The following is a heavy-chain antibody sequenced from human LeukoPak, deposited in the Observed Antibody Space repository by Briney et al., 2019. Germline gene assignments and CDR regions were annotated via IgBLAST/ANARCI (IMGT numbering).Heavy chain of an antibody. V-gene: IGHV1-2*02. CDR3: AAGRVYSGYGRGQYDY. CDR1: GFTFSSYL. CDR2: NNPNSGGT. Sequence: GFTFSSYLMSGVREARGRGVGWVWFNNPNSGGTNYAQKFQGRVTMTRDTSISTAYMELRSLRSDDTAVYYCAAGRVYSGYGRGQYDYWGQGTLVTVSS. J-gene: IGHJ4*02. D-gene: IGHD5-12*01.